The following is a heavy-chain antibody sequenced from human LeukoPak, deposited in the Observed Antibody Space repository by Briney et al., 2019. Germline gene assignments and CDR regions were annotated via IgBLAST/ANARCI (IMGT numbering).Heavy chain of an antibody. D-gene: IGHD5-12*01. CDR2: ISSSSSYI. CDR3: ARADSGYDYPEIYYFDY. Sequence: PGGSLRLSCAASGFTFSSYSMNWVRQAPGKGLEWVSSISSSSSYIYYADSVKGRFTISRDNAKNSLYLQMNSLRAEDTAVYYCARADSGYDYPEIYYFDYWGQETLVTVSS. CDR1: GFTFSSYS. J-gene: IGHJ4*02. V-gene: IGHV3-21*01.